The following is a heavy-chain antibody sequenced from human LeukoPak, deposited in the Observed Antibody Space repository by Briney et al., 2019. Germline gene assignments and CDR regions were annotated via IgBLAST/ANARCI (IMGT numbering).Heavy chain of an antibody. CDR1: GFTFSSYA. Sequence: GGSLRLSCAASGFTFSSYAMHWVRQAPGKGLEWVAVISYDGSNKYYADSVKGRFTISRDNSKNTLYLQMNSLRAEDTAVYYCARGGSYRYPPRYYWGQGTLVTVSS. V-gene: IGHV3-30*04. CDR3: ARGGSYRYPPRYY. J-gene: IGHJ4*02. D-gene: IGHD3-16*02. CDR2: ISYDGSNK.